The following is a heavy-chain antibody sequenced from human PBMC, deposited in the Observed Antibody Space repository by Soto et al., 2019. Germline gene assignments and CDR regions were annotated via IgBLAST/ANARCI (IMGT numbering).Heavy chain of an antibody. CDR1: GFTVSSNY. D-gene: IGHD4-17*01. Sequence: GSLRLSCAASGFTVSSNYMSWVRQAPGKGLEWVSVIYSGGSTYYADSVKGRFTISRDNSKNTLYLQMNSLRAEDTAVYYCARVVYGVYYMDVWGKGTTVTVSS. V-gene: IGHV3-66*01. CDR2: IYSGGST. J-gene: IGHJ6*03. CDR3: ARVVYGVYYMDV.